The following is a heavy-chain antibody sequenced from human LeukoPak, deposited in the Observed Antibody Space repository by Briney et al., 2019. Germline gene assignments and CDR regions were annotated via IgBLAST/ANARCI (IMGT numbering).Heavy chain of an antibody. CDR3: AKDSSRSPGGY. CDR2: ISGSGGST. V-gene: IGHV3-23*01. D-gene: IGHD2-15*01. Sequence: GGSLRLSCEASGFTFSSSAMSWVRQAPGKGLEWVSAISGSGGSTYYADSVKGRFTISRDNSKNTLYLQMDSLRAEDTAVYYCAKDSSRSPGGYWGQGTLVTVSS. CDR1: GFTFSSSA. J-gene: IGHJ4*02.